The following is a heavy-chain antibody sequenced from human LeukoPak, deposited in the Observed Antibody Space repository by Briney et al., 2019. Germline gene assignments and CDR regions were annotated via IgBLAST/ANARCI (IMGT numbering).Heavy chain of an antibody. CDR1: GFTFSSYG. V-gene: IGHV3-30*02. CDR2: IRYDGSNK. CDR3: AKGEVLSWFDP. J-gene: IGHJ5*02. Sequence: GGSLRLSCAVSGFTFSSYGMHWVRQAPGKGLEWVAFIRYDGSNKYYADSVKGRFTISRDNSKNTLYLQMNSLRAEDTAVYYCAKGEVLSWFDPWGQGTLVTVSS.